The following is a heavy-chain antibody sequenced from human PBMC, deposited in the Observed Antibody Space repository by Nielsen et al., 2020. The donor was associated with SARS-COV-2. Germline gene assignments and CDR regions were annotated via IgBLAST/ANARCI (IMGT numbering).Heavy chain of an antibody. V-gene: IGHV3-23*01. CDR2: ISASSGTI. CDR1: GFTFSTYA. Sequence: GGSLRLSCTASGFTFSTYAMSWVRQAPGKGLEWLSIISASSGTIYYADSVKGRFTISRDNSKNTLSLQMNSLRAEDTAVYYCARGLRGWFFDFWGQGILVTVSS. CDR3: ARGLRGWFFDF. J-gene: IGHJ4*02. D-gene: IGHD6-19*01.